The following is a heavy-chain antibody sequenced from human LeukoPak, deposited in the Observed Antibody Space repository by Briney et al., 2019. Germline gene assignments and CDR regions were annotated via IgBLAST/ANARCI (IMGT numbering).Heavy chain of an antibody. V-gene: IGHV1-2*02. CDR1: GYTFTGYY. CDR3: ARDQVGYYYDSSGYYRPGSWFGP. CDR2: INPNSGGT. D-gene: IGHD3-22*01. Sequence: GASVKVSCKASGYTFTGYYMHWVRQAPGQGLEWMGWINPNSGGTNYAQKFQGRVTMTRDTSISTAYMELSRLRSDDTAVYYCARDQVGYYYDSSGYYRPGSWFGPWGQGTLVTVSS. J-gene: IGHJ5*02.